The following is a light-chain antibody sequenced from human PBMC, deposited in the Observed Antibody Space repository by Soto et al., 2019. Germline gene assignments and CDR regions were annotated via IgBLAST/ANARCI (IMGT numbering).Light chain of an antibody. CDR1: QTVLLSSNNKNY. CDR2: WAS. CDR3: QQYYSTPPT. Sequence: EIVMTQSPATLALSLGERATINCKSSQTVLLSSNNKNYLAWYQQKPGQPPKLLIYWASTRESGVPDRFSGSGSGTDFTLTISSLQAEDVAVYYCQQYYSTPPTFGQGTTLEIK. J-gene: IGKJ2*01. V-gene: IGKV4-1*01.